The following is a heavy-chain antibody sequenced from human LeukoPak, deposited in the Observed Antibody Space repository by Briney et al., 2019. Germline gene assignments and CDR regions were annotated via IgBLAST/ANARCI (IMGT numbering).Heavy chain of an antibody. V-gene: IGHV3-30*18. CDR1: GFTFSSYG. D-gene: IGHD2-2*01. J-gene: IGHJ6*02. Sequence: GGSLRLSCAASGFTFSSYGMHWVCQAPGKGLEWVAVISYDGSNKYYADSVKGRFTISRDNSKNTLYLQMNSLRAEDTAVYYCAKVVVPAAIGYYYYGMDVWGQGTTVTVSS. CDR3: AKVVVPAAIGYYYYGMDV. CDR2: ISYDGSNK.